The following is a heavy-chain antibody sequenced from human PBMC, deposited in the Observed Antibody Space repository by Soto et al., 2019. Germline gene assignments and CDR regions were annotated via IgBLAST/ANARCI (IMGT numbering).Heavy chain of an antibody. CDR2: ISPDDSNA. CDR3: ARHGDRDCSGGTCYPYYNYGMDG. CDR1: GYRFTPYL. V-gene: IGHV5-51*01. Sequence: GQALKLSCTVSGYRFTPYLIGWVRPLPGKGLEWMGIISPDDSNARYSPFFQCQVTISADKSISTAYLQWSSLKASDTAMYYCARHGDRDCSGGTCYPYYNYGMDGWGQGSKVTLSS. D-gene: IGHD2-15*01. J-gene: IGHJ6*02.